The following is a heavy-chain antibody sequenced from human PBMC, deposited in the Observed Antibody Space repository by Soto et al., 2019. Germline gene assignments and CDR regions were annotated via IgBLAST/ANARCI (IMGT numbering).Heavy chain of an antibody. CDR3: ARRYGKKAFDI. Sequence: QVQLQESGPGLVKPSETLSLTCTVSGGSISSYYWSWIRQPPGKGLEWIGYIYYSGSTNYNPSLRSRVTISVDTSKNQFSRKLSSVTAADTAVYYCARRYGKKAFDIWGQGTMVTVSS. J-gene: IGHJ3*02. CDR1: GGSISSYY. V-gene: IGHV4-59*01. CDR2: IYYSGST. D-gene: IGHD5-18*01.